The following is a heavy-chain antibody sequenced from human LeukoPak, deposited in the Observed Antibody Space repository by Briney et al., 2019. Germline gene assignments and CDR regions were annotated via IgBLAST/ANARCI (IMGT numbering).Heavy chain of an antibody. V-gene: IGHV3-64*02. CDR3: ARDSGYSSSWAFDY. Sequence: PGGSLRLSCAASGFTLSSFSMHWVRQSPGRGLEYVSAINYKGGTTYYADSVKGRFTISRDNSKNTLYLQMASLRDEDMAVYYCARDSGYSSSWAFDYWGQGTLVTVSS. J-gene: IGHJ4*02. CDR2: INYKGGTT. CDR1: GFTLSSFS. D-gene: IGHD6-13*01.